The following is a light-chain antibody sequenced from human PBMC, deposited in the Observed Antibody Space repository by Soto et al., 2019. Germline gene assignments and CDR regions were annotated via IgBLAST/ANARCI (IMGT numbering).Light chain of an antibody. CDR2: DAS. J-gene: IGKJ5*01. CDR3: QQYDSFPIS. CDR1: HDISNF. V-gene: IGKV1-33*01. Sequence: DIQMTQSPSSLSASVVDTVTITFQATHDISNFLNWYQQRPGKAPRLLIYDASNLQTGVPSRFSGSGSGTDFTFSISNLQPEDLATYYCQQYDSFPISFGQGTRLEIK.